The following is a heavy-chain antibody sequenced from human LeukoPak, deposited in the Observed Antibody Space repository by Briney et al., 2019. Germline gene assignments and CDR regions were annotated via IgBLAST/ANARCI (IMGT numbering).Heavy chain of an antibody. V-gene: IGHV5-51*01. CDR1: GYSFTSYW. Sequence: GESLKISCKGSGYSFTSYWIGWVRQMPGKGLEWMGIIYPGDSDTRYSPSFQGQVTISADKSISTAYLQWSSLKASDTAIFYWARSWYCNNNRRHGGGFDNWGQGTMVTVSS. CDR3: ARSWYCNNNRRHGGGFDN. CDR2: IYPGDSDT. D-gene: IGHD2/OR15-2a*01. J-gene: IGHJ3*02.